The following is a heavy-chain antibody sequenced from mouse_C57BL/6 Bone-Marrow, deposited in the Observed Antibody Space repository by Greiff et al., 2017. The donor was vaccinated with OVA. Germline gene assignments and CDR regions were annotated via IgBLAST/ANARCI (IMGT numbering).Heavy chain of an antibody. Sequence: EVKLEESGGGLVQPGGSLSLSCAASGFTFTDYYMSWVRQPPGKALEWLGFIRNKANGYTTEYSASVKGRFTISRDNSQSILYLQMNALRAEDSATYYCAREPPWFAYWGQGTLVTVSA. J-gene: IGHJ3*01. CDR2: IRNKANGYTT. CDR3: AREPPWFAY. CDR1: GFTFTDYY. V-gene: IGHV7-3*01.